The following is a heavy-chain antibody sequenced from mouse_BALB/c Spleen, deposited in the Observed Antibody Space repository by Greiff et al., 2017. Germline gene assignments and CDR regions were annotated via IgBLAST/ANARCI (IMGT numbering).Heavy chain of an antibody. J-gene: IGHJ4*01. D-gene: IGHD2-1*01. CDR1: GFTFSSYA. CDR3: AREGDYYGNYRAMDY. CDR2: ISSGGST. Sequence: DVKLVESGGGLVKPGGSLKLSCAASGFTFSSYAMSWVRQTPEKRLEWVASISSGGSTYYPDSVKGRFTISRDNARNILYLQMSSLRSEDTAMYYCAREGDYYGNYRAMDYWGQGTSVTVSS. V-gene: IGHV5-6-5*01.